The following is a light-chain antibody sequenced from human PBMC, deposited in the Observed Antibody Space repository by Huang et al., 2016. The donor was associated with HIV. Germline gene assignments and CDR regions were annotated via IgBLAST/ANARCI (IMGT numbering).Light chain of an antibody. J-gene: IGKJ4*01. CDR1: QSVSTY. CDR3: QQYNDWPPLT. Sequence: EVVMTQSPVTLSLSPGERATLSCRASQSVSTYLAWYQQKPGQAPRLLIYGASTRATNIPARFSCSGSVTEFTLTISGLQSEDFAIYYCQQYNDWPPLTFGGGTKVEIK. V-gene: IGKV3-15*01. CDR2: GAS.